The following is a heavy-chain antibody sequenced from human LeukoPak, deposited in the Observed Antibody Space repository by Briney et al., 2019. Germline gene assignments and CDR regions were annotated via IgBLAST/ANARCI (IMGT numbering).Heavy chain of an antibody. D-gene: IGHD3-16*01. CDR2: INPNSGNT. J-gene: IGHJ3*01. Sequence: ASVRVSCKTSGYTFTGYYIHLMRQVAGQGLEWMGCINPNSGNTHYRQEIQGRVTMTRDTSITTAYMDLSGLTSGDTAVYFCARGGEVVRIVEDAFDFWGQGTLVIVSS. CDR3: ARGGEVVRIVEDAFDF. CDR1: GYTFTGYY. V-gene: IGHV1-2*02.